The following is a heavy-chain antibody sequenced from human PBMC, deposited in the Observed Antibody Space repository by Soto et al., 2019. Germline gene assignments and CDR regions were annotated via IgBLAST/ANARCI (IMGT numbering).Heavy chain of an antibody. CDR1: GFTFSSYA. D-gene: IGHD4-17*01. Sequence: EVQLLESGGGLVQPGGSLRLSCAASGFTFSSYAMSWVRQAPGKGLEWVSAISGSGGSTYYADSVKGRFTISRDNSKNTLYLQMNILRAEDTAVYYCAKDLGDYGDYGYYYYYGMDVWGQGTTVTVSS. V-gene: IGHV3-23*01. CDR2: ISGSGGST. CDR3: AKDLGDYGDYGYYYYYGMDV. J-gene: IGHJ6*02.